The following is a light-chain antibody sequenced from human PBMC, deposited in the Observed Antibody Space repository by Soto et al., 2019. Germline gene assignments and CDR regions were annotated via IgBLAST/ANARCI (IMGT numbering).Light chain of an antibody. Sequence: QSVLTQPPSVSGAPGQRVTISCTGSSSNIGAGYDVHGYQQLPGTAPKLLIYGNSNRPSGVPDRFSGSKSGTSASLAITGLQAEDEADYYCQSYDISLSGWVFGGGIKLTVL. CDR1: SSNIGAGYD. V-gene: IGLV1-40*01. CDR2: GNS. CDR3: QSYDISLSGWV. J-gene: IGLJ3*02.